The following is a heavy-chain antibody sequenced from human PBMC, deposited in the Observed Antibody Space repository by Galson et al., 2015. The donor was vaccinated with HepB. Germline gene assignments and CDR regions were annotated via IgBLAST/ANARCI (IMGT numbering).Heavy chain of an antibody. D-gene: IGHD2-2*02. V-gene: IGHV1-69*04. CDR2: IIPILGIA. J-gene: IGHJ4*02. Sequence: SCAASGGTFSSYAISWVRQAPGQGLEWMGRIIPILGIANYAQKFQGRVTITADKSTSTAYMELSSLRSEDTAVYYCARDITADCSSTSCYSLGNVDTAHDWGQGTLVTVSS. CDR3: ARDITADCSSTSCYSLGNVDTAHD. CDR1: GGTFSSYA.